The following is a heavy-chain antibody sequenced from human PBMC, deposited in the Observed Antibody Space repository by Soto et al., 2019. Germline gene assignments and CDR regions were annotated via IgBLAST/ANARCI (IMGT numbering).Heavy chain of an antibody. Sequence: QVQLVQSGAEVKKPGASVKVCCKASGYSFTDYHIHWVRQARGQGLEWLGRINPKRGGTSTAQKFQGWVTMTTDTSISTAAMELPRMTSADTVIYYCARGDSTNWSNGVWSFFENVNMDVWGQDTTV. V-gene: IGHV1-2*05. CDR1: GYSFTDYH. D-gene: IGHD2-8*01. J-gene: IGHJ6*02. CDR2: INPKRGGT. CDR3: ARGDSTNWSNGVWSFFENVNMDV.